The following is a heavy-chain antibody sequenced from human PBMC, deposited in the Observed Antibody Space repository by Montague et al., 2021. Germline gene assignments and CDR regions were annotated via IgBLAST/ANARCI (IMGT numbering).Heavy chain of an antibody. V-gene: IGHV4-38-2*02. D-gene: IGHD2-15*01. CDR2: IFHSGST. Sequence: SETLSLTCTVSGYSISSGYYWGWIRQPPGKGLEWIGSIFHSGSTYYNPSLKSRVTISVDTSKNQFSMMLTSVTAADTALYYCARDREAAPFDYWGQGTLVTVSS. J-gene: IGHJ4*02. CDR3: ARDREAAPFDY. CDR1: GYSISSGYY.